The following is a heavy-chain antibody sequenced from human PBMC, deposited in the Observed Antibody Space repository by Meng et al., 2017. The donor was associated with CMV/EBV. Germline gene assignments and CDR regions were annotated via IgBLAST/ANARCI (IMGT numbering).Heavy chain of an antibody. CDR1: GGSISSSSYY. Sequence: HLDLPESAPGLVKPSETLSLTCTVSGGSISSSSYYWGWIRQPPGKGLEWIGSIYYSGSTYYNPSLKSRVTISVDTSKNQFSLKLSSVTAADTAVYYCARGVVTMIVVYDPWGQGTLVTVSS. CDR3: ARGVVTMIVVYDP. J-gene: IGHJ5*02. CDR2: IYYSGST. V-gene: IGHV4-39*07. D-gene: IGHD3-22*01.